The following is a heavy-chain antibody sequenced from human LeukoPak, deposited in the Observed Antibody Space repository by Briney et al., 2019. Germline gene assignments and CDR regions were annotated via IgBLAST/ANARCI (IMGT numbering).Heavy chain of an antibody. CDR3: ARDGYSGSDAL. J-gene: IGHJ4*02. V-gene: IGHV4-59*01. Sequence: SETLSLTCTVSGGSISSYYWSWIRQPPGKGLEWIGYIYHSGSTKYNPSLKSRVTISVDTSQNQFSLKLSSVTAADTAVYYCARDGYSGSDALWGQGTLVTVSS. D-gene: IGHD5-12*01. CDR1: GGSISSYY. CDR2: IYHSGST.